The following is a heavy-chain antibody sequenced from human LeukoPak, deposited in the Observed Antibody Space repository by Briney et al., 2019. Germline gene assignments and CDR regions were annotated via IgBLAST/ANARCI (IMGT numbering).Heavy chain of an antibody. Sequence: SETLSLTCTVSGVSITSYYWSWIRQPARKGLEWIGRIHTSGRTNYNPSLKSRVTMSVDTSKNQLSLKLSSVTAADTAVYYCARDTYYYDSSGVRVFDYWGQGTLVTVSS. CDR1: GVSITSYY. D-gene: IGHD3-22*01. V-gene: IGHV4-4*07. CDR3: ARDTYYYDSSGVRVFDY. CDR2: IHTSGRT. J-gene: IGHJ4*02.